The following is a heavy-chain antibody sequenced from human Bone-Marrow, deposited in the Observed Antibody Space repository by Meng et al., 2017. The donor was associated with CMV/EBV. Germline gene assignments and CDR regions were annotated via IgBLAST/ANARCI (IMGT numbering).Heavy chain of an antibody. J-gene: IGHJ5*02. V-gene: IGHV3-30*04. CDR3: ARGVGSSSRRFDP. CDR2: ISYDGSNK. Sequence: GESLKISCAASGFTFSSYAMHWVRQAPGKGLEWVAVISYDGSNKYYADSVKGRFTISRDNSKNALYLQMNSLRAEDTAVYYCARGVGSSSRRFDPWGQGTLVTVSS. CDR1: GFTFSSYA. D-gene: IGHD6-6*01.